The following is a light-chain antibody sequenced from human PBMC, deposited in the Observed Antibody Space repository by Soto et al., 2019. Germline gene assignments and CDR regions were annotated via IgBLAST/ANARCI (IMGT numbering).Light chain of an antibody. J-gene: IGKJ4*01. CDR1: QDIRSS. V-gene: IGKV1-9*01. CDR3: QQFNSSPFT. Sequence: DIQLTQSPSFLSASVGDRLTITCRASQDIRSSLAWYQQKPGKAPHLLIYTVSTLQSGVPSMFSGSRSGTEFTITISRLQPEDFATYYCQQFNSSPFTFGGGTKGAI. CDR2: TVS.